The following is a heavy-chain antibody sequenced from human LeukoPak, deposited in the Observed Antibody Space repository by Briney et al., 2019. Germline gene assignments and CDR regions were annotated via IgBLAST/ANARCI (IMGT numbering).Heavy chain of an antibody. CDR3: ARVDITAAGTRWVDY. V-gene: IGHV4-34*01. CDR1: GGSFSGYY. D-gene: IGHD6-13*01. J-gene: IGHJ4*02. CDR2: INHSGST. Sequence: SETLSLTCAVYGGSFSGYYWSWIRQPPGRGLEWIGEINHSGSTNYNPSLKSRVTISVDTSKNQFSLKLSSVTAADTAVYYCARVDITAAGTRWVDYWGQGTLVTVSS.